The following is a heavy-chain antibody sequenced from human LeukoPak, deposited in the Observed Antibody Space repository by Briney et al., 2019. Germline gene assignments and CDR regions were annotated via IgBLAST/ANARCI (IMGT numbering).Heavy chain of an antibody. CDR3: ARRAPTRYFDY. Sequence: PGGSLRLSCAASGFTFSSYWMHWVRQAPGEGLVWVSAINNGGSTTAYADSVKGRFTISRDNAKNTLYLQMNSLRAEGTAVYYCARRAPTRYFDYWGQGTLVTVSS. CDR2: INNGGSTT. D-gene: IGHD5-24*01. CDR1: GFTFSSYW. V-gene: IGHV3-74*01. J-gene: IGHJ4*02.